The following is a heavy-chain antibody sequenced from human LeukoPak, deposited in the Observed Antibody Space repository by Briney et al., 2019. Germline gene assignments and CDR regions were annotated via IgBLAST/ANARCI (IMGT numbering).Heavy chain of an antibody. CDR1: GFTFSSYA. CDR3: AKASWVSSADAVL. J-gene: IGHJ4*02. D-gene: IGHD3-16*01. CDR2: LRGDGET. Sequence: PGGSLRLSCAASGFTFSSYAMSWVRQAPARGLEWVSSLRGDGETFYADSVKGRFTLSRDESRNTVYLQMNHLRVEDTAAYFCAKASWVSSADAVLWGQGTLVTVSS. V-gene: IGHV3-23*01.